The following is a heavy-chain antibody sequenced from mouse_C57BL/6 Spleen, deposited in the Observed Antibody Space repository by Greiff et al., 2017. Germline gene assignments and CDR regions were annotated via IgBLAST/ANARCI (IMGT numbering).Heavy chain of an antibody. CDR1: GYAFSSSW. V-gene: IGHV1-82*01. Sequence: QVQLQQSGPELVKPGASVKISCKASGYAFSSSWMNWVKQRPGKGLEWIGRLYPGDGDPNYNGKFKGKATLTADKSSSTAYMQLSSLTSEDSAVYFCARTYDGYYVERVYAMDYWGQGTSVTGSS. CDR2: LYPGDGDP. CDR3: ARTYDGYYVERVYAMDY. D-gene: IGHD2-3*01. J-gene: IGHJ4*01.